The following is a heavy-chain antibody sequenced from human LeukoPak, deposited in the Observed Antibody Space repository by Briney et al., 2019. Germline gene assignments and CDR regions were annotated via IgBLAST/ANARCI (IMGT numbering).Heavy chain of an antibody. CDR3: ARARYCSSGNCYKDY. D-gene: IGHD2-15*01. V-gene: IGHV3-7*01. CDR2: INGDGSEK. Sequence: GGSLRLSCAASGFTFGTYWMSWVRQAPGKGLEWVANINGDGSEKYFAGSVKGRFTISRDNARNSLFLQMNSLRAEDTAVYYCARARYCSSGNCYKDYWGQGSLVTVSS. J-gene: IGHJ4*02. CDR1: GFTFGTYW.